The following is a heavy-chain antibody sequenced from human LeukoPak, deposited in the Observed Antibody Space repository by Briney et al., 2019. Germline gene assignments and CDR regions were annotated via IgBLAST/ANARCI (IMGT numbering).Heavy chain of an antibody. D-gene: IGHD3-10*01. CDR3: ARGVYGSGSYSANN. V-gene: IGHV3-74*01. CDR2: INSDGSAT. J-gene: IGHJ4*02. CDR1: GFTFSSYW. Sequence: GGSLRLSCAASGFTFSSYWMHWVRQAPGKGLVWVSRINSDGSATSYVDSVKSRFTISRDNAKNTLYLQMNSLRAEDTAVYYCARGVYGSGSYSANNWGQGTLVTVSS.